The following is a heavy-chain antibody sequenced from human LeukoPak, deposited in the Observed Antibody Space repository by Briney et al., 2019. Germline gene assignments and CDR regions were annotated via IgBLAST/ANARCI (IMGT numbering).Heavy chain of an antibody. D-gene: IGHD6-19*01. V-gene: IGHV3-30*02. CDR3: AKDNPIAVAGTVDY. CDR1: GFTFSSYG. J-gene: IGHJ4*02. CDR2: IRYDGSNK. Sequence: PGGSLRLSCAASGFTFSSYGMHWVRQAPGKGLEWVAFIRYDGSNKYYADSVKGRFTISRDNSKNTLYLQMNSLRAKDTAVYYCAKDNPIAVAGTVDYWGQGTLVTVSS.